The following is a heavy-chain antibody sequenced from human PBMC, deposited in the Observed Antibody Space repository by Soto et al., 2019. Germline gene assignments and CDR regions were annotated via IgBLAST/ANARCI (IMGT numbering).Heavy chain of an antibody. Sequence: QVQLVQSGAEVKKPGSSVKLSCKTSGYTFTNYAMHWVRQAPGPRLEWMGWINAGNGNSRSSQKIQGRVTITRATSASTAYMGLSSLTSEDTAVYCGASAYCVGDCYHDYWGRGTLVTVSS. J-gene: IGHJ4*02. CDR3: ASAYCVGDCYHDY. CDR1: GYTFTNYA. V-gene: IGHV1-3*01. D-gene: IGHD2-21*02. CDR2: INAGNGNS.